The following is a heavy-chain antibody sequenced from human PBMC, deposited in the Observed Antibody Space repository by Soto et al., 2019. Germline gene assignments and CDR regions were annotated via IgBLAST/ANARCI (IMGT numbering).Heavy chain of an antibody. CDR2: ISSSSSYI. CDR3: AREGADYPGYCSSTSCYNNWFDP. D-gene: IGHD2-2*02. Sequence: GGSLRLSCAASGFTFSSYSMNWVRQAPGKGLEWVSSISSSSSYIYYADSVKGRFTISRDNAKNSLYLQMNSLRAEDTAVYYCAREGADYPGYCSSTSCYNNWFDPWGQGTLVTVSS. J-gene: IGHJ5*02. CDR1: GFTFSSYS. V-gene: IGHV3-21*01.